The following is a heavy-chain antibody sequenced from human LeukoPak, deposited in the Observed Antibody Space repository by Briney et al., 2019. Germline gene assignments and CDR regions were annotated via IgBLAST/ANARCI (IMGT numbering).Heavy chain of an antibody. Sequence: PGGSLRLSCAASGFTFSDYYMSWIRQAPGKGLEWVSYISSSGSTIYYADSVKGRFTISRGNAKNSLYLQMNSLRAEDTAVYYCARPEPYGDYVDYWGQGTLVTVSS. J-gene: IGHJ4*02. D-gene: IGHD1-14*01. CDR2: ISSSGSTI. CDR3: ARPEPYGDYVDY. CDR1: GFTFSDYY. V-gene: IGHV3-11*01.